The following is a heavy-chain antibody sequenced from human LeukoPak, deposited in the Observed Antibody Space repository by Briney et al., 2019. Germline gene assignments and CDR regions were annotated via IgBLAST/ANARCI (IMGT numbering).Heavy chain of an antibody. D-gene: IGHD2-2*01. Sequence: ASVKVSCKASGYTFSGYYMHWVRQAPGQGLEWMGWISAYNGNTNYAQKLQGRVTMTTDTSTSTAYMELRSLRSDDTAVYYCASSVVPAARGAFDIWGQGTMVTVSS. V-gene: IGHV1-18*04. CDR3: ASSVVPAARGAFDI. CDR1: GYTFSGYY. CDR2: ISAYNGNT. J-gene: IGHJ3*02.